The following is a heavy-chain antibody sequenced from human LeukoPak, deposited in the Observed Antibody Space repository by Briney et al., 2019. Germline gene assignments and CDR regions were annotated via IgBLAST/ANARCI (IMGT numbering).Heavy chain of an antibody. CDR1: GFPFSSHG. V-gene: IGHV3-23*01. CDR3: AKDGAWLRFDD. Sequence: PGGSLRLSCADSGFPFSSHGMNWVRQAPGKGLEWVSGISPGGGPTYYADSVKGRFTISRDDSKNTLYLQMKHLRAEDTAVDYCAKDGAWLRFDDWGQGILVTVSS. CDR2: ISPGGGPT. J-gene: IGHJ4*02. D-gene: IGHD5-12*01.